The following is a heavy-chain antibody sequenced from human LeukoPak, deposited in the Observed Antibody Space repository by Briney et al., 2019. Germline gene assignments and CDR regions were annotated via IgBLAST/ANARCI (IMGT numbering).Heavy chain of an antibody. V-gene: IGHV1-24*01. CDR1: GYSLSDLS. J-gene: IGHJ4*02. Sequence: ASVKVSCKISGYSLSDLSIHWVREAPGEGLEWMGGFDSENNKVVYSQKFQGRVTMTEDTSADTAYMELTSLRSEDTAVYYCARGPPNFDYWGQGTLVTVSS. CDR2: FDSENNKV. CDR3: ARGPPNFDY.